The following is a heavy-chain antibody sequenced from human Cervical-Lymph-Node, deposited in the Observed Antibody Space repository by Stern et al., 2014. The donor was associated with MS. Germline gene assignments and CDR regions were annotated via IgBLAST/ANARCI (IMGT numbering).Heavy chain of an antibody. CDR3: AKDLGGSYYHYYYGMDV. J-gene: IGHJ6*02. Sequence: VQLVESGGGVVQPGRSLRLSCAASGFTFSSYGMHWVRQAPGKGLEWVAVISYDGSNQYYADSVKGRFTISRDNSKNTLYQQMNSLRAEDTAVYYCAKDLGGSYYHYYYGMDVWGQGTTVTVSS. D-gene: IGHD1-26*01. V-gene: IGHV3-30*18. CDR1: GFTFSSYG. CDR2: ISYDGSNQ.